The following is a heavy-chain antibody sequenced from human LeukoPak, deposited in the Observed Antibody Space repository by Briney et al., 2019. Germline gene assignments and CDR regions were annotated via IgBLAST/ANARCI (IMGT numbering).Heavy chain of an antibody. D-gene: IGHD4-11*01. V-gene: IGHV4-4*07. J-gene: IGHJ4*02. Sequence: PSETLSLTCTVSGGSISSYYWSWIRQPAGKGLEWIGRTYTSGSTNYNPSLKSRVTMSVDTSKNQFSLKLSSVTAADTAVYYCARSDNDYSSSYYFDYWGQGTLVTVSS. CDR1: GGSISSYY. CDR3: ARSDNDYSSSYYFDY. CDR2: TYTSGST.